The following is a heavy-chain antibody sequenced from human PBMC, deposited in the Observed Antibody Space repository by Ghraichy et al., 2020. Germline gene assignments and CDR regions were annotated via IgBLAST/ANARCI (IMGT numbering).Heavy chain of an antibody. V-gene: IGHV3-48*02. CDR2: ISSSSSTI. CDR1: GFTFSSYS. J-gene: IGHJ4*02. D-gene: IGHD6-13*01. Sequence: GESLNITCAASGFTFSSYSMNWVRQAPGKGLEWVSYISSSSSTIYYADSVKGRFTISRDNAKNSLYLQMNSLRDEDTAVYYCARFGRPGIAPLDYWGQGTLVTVSS. CDR3: ARFGRPGIAPLDY.